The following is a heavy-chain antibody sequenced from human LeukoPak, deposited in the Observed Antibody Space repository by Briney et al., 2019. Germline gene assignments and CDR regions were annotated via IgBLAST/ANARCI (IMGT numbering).Heavy chain of an antibody. V-gene: IGHV1-18*04. Sequence: ASVKVSCKASGYTFTGYYIHWVRQAPGQGLEWMGWISVYNGNTNYAQKLQGRVTMTTDTSTSTAYMELRSLRSDDTALYYCARESYNSGSYYNDYWGQGTLVTVSS. CDR1: GYTFTGYY. D-gene: IGHD3-10*01. CDR2: ISVYNGNT. J-gene: IGHJ4*02. CDR3: ARESYNSGSYYNDY.